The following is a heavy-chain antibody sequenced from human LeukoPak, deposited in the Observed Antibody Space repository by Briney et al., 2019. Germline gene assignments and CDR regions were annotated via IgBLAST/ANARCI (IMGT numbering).Heavy chain of an antibody. Sequence: EASVKVSCKASGGTFSSYAISWVRQAPGQGLEWMGGIIPIFGTANYAQKFQGRVTITADESTCTAYMELSSLRSEDTAVYYCARPYYYYGSGSYSWFDPWGQGTLVTVSS. CDR2: IIPIFGTA. V-gene: IGHV1-69*01. J-gene: IGHJ5*02. CDR3: ARPYYYYGSGSYSWFDP. D-gene: IGHD3-10*01. CDR1: GGTFSSYA.